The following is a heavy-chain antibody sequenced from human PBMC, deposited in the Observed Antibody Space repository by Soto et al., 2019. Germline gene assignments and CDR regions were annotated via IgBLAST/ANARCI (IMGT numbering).Heavy chain of an antibody. Sequence: PGGSLRLSRATLGFTFSIYAMSFVLRASVKGLEWVSAISGSGGSTYYADSVKGRFTISRDNSKNTLYLQMNSLRAEDTAVYYCAKDVLRYSSGWGPWSWGQGTLVTVSS. D-gene: IGHD6-19*01. CDR3: AKDVLRYSSGWGPWS. CDR1: GFTFSIYA. V-gene: IGHV3-23*01. CDR2: ISGSGGST. J-gene: IGHJ4*02.